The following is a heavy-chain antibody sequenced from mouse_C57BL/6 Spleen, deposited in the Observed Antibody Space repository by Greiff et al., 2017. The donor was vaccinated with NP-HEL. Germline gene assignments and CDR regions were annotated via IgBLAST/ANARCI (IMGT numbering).Heavy chain of an antibody. Sequence: QVQLQQPGAELVRPGSSVKLSCKASGYTFTSYWMDWVKQRPGQGLEWIGNIYPSDSETHYNQKFKDKATLTVDKSPSTAYMHLSSLPSEDSAVYYCSRDYYGSSYGYWGQGTTLTVSS. CDR3: SRDYYGSSYGY. CDR2: IYPSDSET. D-gene: IGHD1-1*01. CDR1: GYTFTSYW. V-gene: IGHV1-61*01. J-gene: IGHJ2*01.